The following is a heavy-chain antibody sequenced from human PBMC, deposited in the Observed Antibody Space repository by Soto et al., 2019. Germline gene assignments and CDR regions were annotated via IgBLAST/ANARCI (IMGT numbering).Heavy chain of an antibody. J-gene: IGHJ4*02. V-gene: IGHV4-34*01. Sequence: QVQLQQWGAGLLKPSETLSLTCAVYGGSFSGYYWSWIRQPPGKGLEWIGEINHSGSTNYNPSLKRRVTIAVDTSKNQFSLKLRSVPAADTAVYYWAIGDWREGDYWGQGTLVTVSS. CDR3: AIGDWREGDY. D-gene: IGHD3-9*01. CDR2: INHSGST. CDR1: GGSFSGYY.